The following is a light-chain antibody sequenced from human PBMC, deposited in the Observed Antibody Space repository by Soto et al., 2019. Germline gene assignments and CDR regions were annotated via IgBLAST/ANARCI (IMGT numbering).Light chain of an antibody. CDR3: QQHDTSLTWT. V-gene: IGKV3-15*01. Sequence: EIVMTQSPATLSVSPGERATLSCRPSQSVGRNLAWYQQKPVQAPRRLLYGTSTRSPGIPARFSGSGSGTDFSLPISRLEPADVAIVYCQQHDTSLTWTFGQGTKVDI. CDR2: GTS. J-gene: IGKJ1*01. CDR1: QSVGRN.